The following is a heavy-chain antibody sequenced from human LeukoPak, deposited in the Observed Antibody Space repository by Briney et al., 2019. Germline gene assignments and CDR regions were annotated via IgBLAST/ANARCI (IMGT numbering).Heavy chain of an antibody. CDR3: ASSLKAGGLGY. D-gene: IGHD3-16*01. Sequence: PWETLSLTCTVSGGSISSYYWSWIRQPPGKGLEWIGYIYYSGSTNYKPSLKSRVTISVDTAKNQFSLKLSSVTAADTAVYYCASSLKAGGLGYWGQGTLVTVSS. J-gene: IGHJ4*02. CDR1: GGSISSYY. V-gene: IGHV4-59*01. CDR2: IYYSGST.